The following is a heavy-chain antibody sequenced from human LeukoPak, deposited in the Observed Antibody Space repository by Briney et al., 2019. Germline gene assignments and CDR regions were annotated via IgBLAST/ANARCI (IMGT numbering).Heavy chain of an antibody. CDR3: ARGYSYGSSWYFDL. J-gene: IGHJ2*01. CDR1: GFTFSSYW. V-gene: IGHV3-7*01. D-gene: IGHD5-18*01. CDR2: IKEDGGEG. Sequence: GGSLRLSCAASGFTFSSYWMTWVRQAPGKGLEWVANIKEDGGEGYYVDSVKGRFTVSRDNAKNSLYLQMNSLRAEDTAVYYCARGYSYGSSWYFDLWGRGTLVTVSS.